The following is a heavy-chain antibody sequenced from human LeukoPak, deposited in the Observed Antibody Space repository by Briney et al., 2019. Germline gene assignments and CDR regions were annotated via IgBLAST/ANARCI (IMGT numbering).Heavy chain of an antibody. J-gene: IGHJ6*03. CDR1: GFTFSSYE. V-gene: IGHV3-48*03. CDR3: AKLGTHLVVVPAAIGYYYYMDV. Sequence: GGSLRLSCAASGFTFSSYEMNWVRQAPGKGLEWVSYISSSGSTIYYADSVKGRFTISRDNSKNTLYLQMNSLRAEDTAVYYCAKLGTHLVVVPAAIGYYYYMDVWAKGPRSPSP. CDR2: ISSSGSTI. D-gene: IGHD2-2*01.